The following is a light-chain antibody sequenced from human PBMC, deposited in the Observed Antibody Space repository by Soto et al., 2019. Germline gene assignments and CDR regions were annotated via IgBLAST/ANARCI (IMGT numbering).Light chain of an antibody. CDR3: CSHAGGTTLV. V-gene: IGLV2-23*01. Sequence: QSALTQPASVSGSPGQSITISCTGTSSDIGSYSLVSWYQHYPGKAPKLMIYEGSKRPSGVSHRVCGSKSGNTASLTLSGLQAEDEADYYCCSHAGGTTLVFGGGTKLTVL. CDR1: SSDIGSYSL. J-gene: IGLJ3*02. CDR2: EGS.